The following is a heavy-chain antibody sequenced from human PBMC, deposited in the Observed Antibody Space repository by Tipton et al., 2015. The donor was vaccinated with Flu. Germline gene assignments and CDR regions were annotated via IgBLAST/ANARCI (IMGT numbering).Heavy chain of an antibody. CDR1: GGSISSYY. Sequence: LRLSCTVSGGSISSYYWSWIRQPPGKGLEWIGYIYYSGSTNYNPSLKSRVTISVDTSKNQFSLKLSSVTAADTAVYYCARVLVVPAAMGYYYYGMDVWGQGTTVTVSS. J-gene: IGHJ6*02. CDR2: IYYSGST. D-gene: IGHD2-2*01. V-gene: IGHV4-59*01. CDR3: ARVLVVPAAMGYYYYGMDV.